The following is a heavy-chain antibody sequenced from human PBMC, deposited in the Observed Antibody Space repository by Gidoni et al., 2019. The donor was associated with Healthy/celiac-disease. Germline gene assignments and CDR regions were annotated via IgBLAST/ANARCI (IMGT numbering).Heavy chain of an antibody. J-gene: IGHJ3*02. CDR1: GFTFSSYS. CDR2: ISSSSSYI. CDR3: ARVATAMVDAFDI. Sequence: EVPLVESGGGLVKPGGSLRLSCAASGFTFSSYSMNWVRQAPGKGLEWVSSISSSSSYIYYADSVKGRFTISRDNAKNSLYLQMNSLRAEDTAVYYCARVATAMVDAFDIWGQGTMVTVSS. D-gene: IGHD5-18*01. V-gene: IGHV3-21*01.